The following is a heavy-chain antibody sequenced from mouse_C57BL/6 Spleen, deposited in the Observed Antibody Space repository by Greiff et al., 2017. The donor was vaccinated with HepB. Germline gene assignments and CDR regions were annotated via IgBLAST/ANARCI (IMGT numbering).Heavy chain of an antibody. J-gene: IGHJ3*01. V-gene: IGHV5-17*01. D-gene: IGHD2-3*01. CDR1: GFTFSDYG. CDR2: ISSGSSTI. Sequence: DVMLVESGGGLVKPGGSLKLSCAASGFTFSDYGMHWVRQAPEKGLEWVAYISSGSSTIYYADTVKGRFTISRDNAKNTLFLQMTSLRSEDTAMYYCARTGGYYPAWFAYWGQGTLVTVSA. CDR3: ARTGGYYPAWFAY.